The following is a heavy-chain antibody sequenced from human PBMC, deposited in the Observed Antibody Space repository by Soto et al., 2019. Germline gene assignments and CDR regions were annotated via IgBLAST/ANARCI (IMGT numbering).Heavy chain of an antibody. V-gene: IGHV4-38-2*01. CDR3: ASGSRSSWYRWFDP. J-gene: IGHJ5*02. CDR1: GYSISSGYY. D-gene: IGHD6-13*01. Sequence: PSETLSLTCAVSGYSISSGYYCGWIRERPGKRLEWIGSIYHSGSIYDKPSLKSRVTISVDTSKNQFSLKLSYVTAADTAVYYCASGSRSSWYRWFDPWGQGTLVT. CDR2: IYHSGSI.